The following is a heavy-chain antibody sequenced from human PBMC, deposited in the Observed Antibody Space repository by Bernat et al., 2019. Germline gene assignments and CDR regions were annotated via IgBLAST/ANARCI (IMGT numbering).Heavy chain of an antibody. D-gene: IGHD5-24*01. CDR1: GFTFSSYG. V-gene: IGHV3-30*18. CDR2: ISYDGSNK. Sequence: VQLVESGGGVVQPGRSLRLSCAASGFTFSSYGMHWVRQAPGKGLEWVAVISYDGSNKYYADSVKGRFTISRDNSKNTLYLQMNSLRAEDTAVHYCAKERWLQLYYFDYWGQGTLVTVSS. J-gene: IGHJ4*02. CDR3: AKERWLQLYYFDY.